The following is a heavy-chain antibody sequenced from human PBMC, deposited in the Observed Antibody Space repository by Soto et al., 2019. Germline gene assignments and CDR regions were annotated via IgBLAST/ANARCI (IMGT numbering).Heavy chain of an antibody. J-gene: IGHJ6*02. Sequence: GGSLRLSCAASGFTFSSYSMNWVRQAPGKGLEWVPPISSSSSYIYYADSVKGRFTISRENAKNSLYLQRNSLRAEATAVYYGARDRADGWLVGSAYSADYSGMDGWGQGTTVTVSS. V-gene: IGHV3-21*04. CDR2: ISSSSSYI. D-gene: IGHD6-19*01. CDR1: GFTFSSYS. CDR3: ARDRADGWLVGSAYSADYSGMDG.